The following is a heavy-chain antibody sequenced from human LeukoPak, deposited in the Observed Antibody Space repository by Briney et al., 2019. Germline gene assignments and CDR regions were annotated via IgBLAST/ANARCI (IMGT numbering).Heavy chain of an antibody. Sequence: GGSLRLSCAASGFTFSSYAMSWVRQAPGKGLEWVSAISESGGSTRHADSVKGRFTISRDNSKNTLYLQMSSLRAEDTAVYSCARESSGCQYFFDHWGQGTLVTVSS. CDR1: GFTFSSYA. D-gene: IGHD3-10*01. V-gene: IGHV3-23*01. J-gene: IGHJ4*02. CDR3: ARESSGCQYFFDH. CDR2: ISESGGST.